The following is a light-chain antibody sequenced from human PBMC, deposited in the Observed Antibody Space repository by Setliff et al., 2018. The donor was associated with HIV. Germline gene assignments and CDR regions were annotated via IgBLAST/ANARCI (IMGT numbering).Light chain of an antibody. V-gene: IGLV2-23*02. Sequence: QSALAQPASVSGSPGQSITISCTGTSSDVGRYNTVSWYQQHPGKAPKLMIYEVTKRPSGISDRLSASKSGNTASLTISGIQAEDEADYYCCSYVGGYFFGTGTKVTVL. CDR2: EVT. CDR3: CSYVGGYF. J-gene: IGLJ1*01. CDR1: SSDVGRYNT.